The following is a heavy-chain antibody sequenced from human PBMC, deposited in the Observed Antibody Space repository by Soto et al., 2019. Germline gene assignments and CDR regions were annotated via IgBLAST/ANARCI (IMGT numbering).Heavy chain of an antibody. CDR1: GGTFSSNA. V-gene: IGHV1-69*06. J-gene: IGHJ4*02. CDR3: AVTVTGSRSPLAH. D-gene: IGHD3-9*01. CDR2: IIPIYASP. Sequence: QVQLVQSGAEVKKPGSSMKVSCKASGGTFSSNAISWVRQAPGPGLECMGGIIPIYASPNYAQNFQGRVTVTADKATSTSYLELSRLKFADSAIYYCAVTVTGSRSPLAHWGRGTLVIVSS.